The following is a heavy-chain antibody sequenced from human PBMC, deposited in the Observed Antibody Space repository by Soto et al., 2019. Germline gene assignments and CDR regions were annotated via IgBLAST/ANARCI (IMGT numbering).Heavy chain of an antibody. CDR2: TSTSSTTK. CDR1: GFSFSAYS. V-gene: IGHV3-48*02. CDR3: AGSYSSGNWYFDY. D-gene: IGHD3-10*01. Sequence: PGGSLRLSCAASGFSFSAYSMNWFRHAPGKGLGWIAYTSTSSTTKYSADSVRGRFSISRDNANNLLYLDMDKLRDEDTGIYYCAGSYSSGNWYFDYWGLGTPVTVSS. J-gene: IGHJ4*02.